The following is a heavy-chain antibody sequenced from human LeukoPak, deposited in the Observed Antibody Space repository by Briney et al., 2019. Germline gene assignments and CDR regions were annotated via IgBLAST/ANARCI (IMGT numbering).Heavy chain of an antibody. Sequence: GGSLRLSCAASGFIFSKYSMLWVRQAPGKGLDWVAVVSYDGSDKHYADSVKGRFTISRDNSKNTLYLQLNSLRGDDTAVYYCANRFCTSSGCGVAYWGQGTLVTVSS. J-gene: IGHJ4*02. V-gene: IGHV3-30*18. CDR1: GFIFSKYS. CDR3: ANRFCTSSGCGVAY. D-gene: IGHD2-2*01. CDR2: VSYDGSDK.